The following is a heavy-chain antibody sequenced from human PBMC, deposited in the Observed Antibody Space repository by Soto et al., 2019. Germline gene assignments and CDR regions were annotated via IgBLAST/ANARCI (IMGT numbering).Heavy chain of an antibody. CDR3: AGGNCAGDCYFDY. CDR2: INSGGGNT. V-gene: IGHV1-46*01. J-gene: IGHJ4*02. Sequence: QVQLVQSGTEVKKPGASVKISCKASGYTFTGYYIYWVRQAPGQGLEFMGAINSGGGNTDYAKKFQGRVTGTRDTSTSTVYMELTSLRFDDTAVYYCAGGNCAGDCYFDYWGQGTLVTVSS. D-gene: IGHD2-21*02. CDR1: GYTFTGYY.